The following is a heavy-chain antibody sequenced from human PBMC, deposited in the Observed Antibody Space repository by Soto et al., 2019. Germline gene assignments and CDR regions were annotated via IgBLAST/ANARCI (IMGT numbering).Heavy chain of an antibody. V-gene: IGHV1-3*01. J-gene: IGHJ6*02. CDR2: INAGNGNT. Sequence: QIKLMQSGAEVKKPGASVKVSCKASGYTFTSYGIHWVRQAPGQRLEWTGWINAGNGNTTYSEKFQGRVTITRDTSASTAYLELSSLRSEDTAVYYCARDPNDSSAYYHHYYYGMDVWGQGTTVTVSS. CDR1: GYTFTSYG. CDR3: ARDPNDSSAYYHHYYYGMDV. D-gene: IGHD3-22*01.